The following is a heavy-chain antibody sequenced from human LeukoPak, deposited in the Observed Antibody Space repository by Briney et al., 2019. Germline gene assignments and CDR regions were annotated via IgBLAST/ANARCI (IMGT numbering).Heavy chain of an antibody. CDR2: ISGSGGST. CDR1: GFTFSSYA. CDR3: AKGSRAVAVAGTGYFDY. Sequence: GGSLRLSCAAAGFTFSSYAMSWVRQAPGKGLEWVSAISGSGGSTYYADSVKGRFTISRDNSKNTLYLQMNSLRAEDTAVYYCAKGSRAVAVAGTGYFDYWGQGTLVTVSS. J-gene: IGHJ4*02. V-gene: IGHV3-23*01. D-gene: IGHD6-19*01.